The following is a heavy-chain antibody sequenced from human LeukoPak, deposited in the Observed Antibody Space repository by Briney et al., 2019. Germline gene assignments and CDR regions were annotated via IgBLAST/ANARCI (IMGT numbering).Heavy chain of an antibody. D-gene: IGHD6-19*01. CDR2: INAGNGNT. Sequence: ASVKVSCKASGYTFTSYTMHWVRQAPGQRLEWMGWINAGNGNTKYSQKFQGRVTITRDTSASTASMELSSLRSEDTAVYYCARVQWLAPQYYFDYWGQGTLVTVSS. CDR1: GYTFTSYT. CDR3: ARVQWLAPQYYFDY. J-gene: IGHJ4*02. V-gene: IGHV1-3*01.